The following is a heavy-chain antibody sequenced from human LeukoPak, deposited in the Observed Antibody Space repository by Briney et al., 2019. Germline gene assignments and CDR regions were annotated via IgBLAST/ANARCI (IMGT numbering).Heavy chain of an antibody. CDR3: ARGARGSGSYSSVY. J-gene: IGHJ4*02. CDR1: GGSISSYY. Sequence: PSETLSLTCTVSGGSISSYYWSWIRQPPGKGLEWIGYIYYSGSTNYNPSLKSRVTISVDTSKNQFSLKLSSVTAADTAVYYCARGARGSGSYSSVYWGQGTLVTVSS. D-gene: IGHD3-10*01. CDR2: IYYSGST. V-gene: IGHV4-59*01.